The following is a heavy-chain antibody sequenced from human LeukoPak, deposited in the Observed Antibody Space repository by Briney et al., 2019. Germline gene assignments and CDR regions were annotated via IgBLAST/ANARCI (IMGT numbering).Heavy chain of an antibody. J-gene: IGHJ3*02. CDR3: ARTGWQQLVPGAFDI. Sequence: SETLSLTCTVSGGSISSYYWSWIRQPPGKGLEWIGYIYYSGSTNYNPPLKSRVTISVDTSKNQFSLKLSSVTAADTAVYYCARTGWQQLVPGAFDIWGQGTMVTVSS. D-gene: IGHD6-13*01. V-gene: IGHV4-59*01. CDR2: IYYSGST. CDR1: GGSISSYY.